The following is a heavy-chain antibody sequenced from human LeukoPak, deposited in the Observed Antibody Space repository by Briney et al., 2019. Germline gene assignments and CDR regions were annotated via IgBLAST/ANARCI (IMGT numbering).Heavy chain of an antibody. V-gene: IGHV3-30*18. D-gene: IGHD6-13*01. CDR2: ISYEGSKK. Sequence: AGGSLRFSCAAFGFTFSDSGMHWVRQAPGKGLEWVAIISYEGSKKYYADSVKGRFTISRDNSKNTLFLQLNSLRAEDTAVYYCAKSIASAGDYWGQGTLVTVSS. J-gene: IGHJ4*02. CDR1: GFTFSDSG. CDR3: AKSIASAGDY.